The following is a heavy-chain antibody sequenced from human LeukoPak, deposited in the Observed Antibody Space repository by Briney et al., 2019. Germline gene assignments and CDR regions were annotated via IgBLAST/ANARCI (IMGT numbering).Heavy chain of an antibody. CDR3: ARSYSTSRYFEY. D-gene: IGHD6-6*01. J-gene: IGHJ4*02. V-gene: IGHV3-30-3*01. Sequence: GGSLRLSCAASGFTFSTYTMHWVRQAPGKGLEWVALISYDGSSKYYADSVKGRFTISRDNSKNTKNTLYLQMNSLRAEDTTVYYCARSYSTSRYFEYWGQGTLVTVSS. CDR2: ISYDGSSK. CDR1: GFTFSTYT.